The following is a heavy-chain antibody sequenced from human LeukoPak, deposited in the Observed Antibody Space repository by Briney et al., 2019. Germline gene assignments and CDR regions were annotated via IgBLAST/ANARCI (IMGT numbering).Heavy chain of an antibody. V-gene: IGHV4-61*08. CDR3: ARGVRHYDFWSGYYDPRFDY. CDR2: IYYSGST. J-gene: IGHJ4*02. D-gene: IGHD3-3*01. CDR1: GGSISSGGYY. Sequence: SQTLSLTCTVSGGSISSGGYYWSWIRQPPGKGLEWIGYIYYSGSTNYNPSLKSRVTMSVDTSKNQFSLKLSSVTAADTAVYYCARGVRHYDFWSGYYDPRFDYWGQGTLVTVSS.